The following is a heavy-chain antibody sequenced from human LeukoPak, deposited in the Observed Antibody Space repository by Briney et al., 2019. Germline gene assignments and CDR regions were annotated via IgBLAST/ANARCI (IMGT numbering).Heavy chain of an antibody. CDR3: AKESAVIVVANNLSD. CDR1: GFTFSSYA. CDR2: ISGSLGST. J-gene: IGHJ4*02. D-gene: IGHD3-22*01. V-gene: IGHV3-23*01. Sequence: GESLKISCAASGFTFSSYAMNWVRQAPGKGLEWVSSISGSLGSTYYADSVKGRFTISRDISKKTLYLQMDSLRVEDTAVYYCAKESAVIVVANNLSDWGQGTQVTVSS.